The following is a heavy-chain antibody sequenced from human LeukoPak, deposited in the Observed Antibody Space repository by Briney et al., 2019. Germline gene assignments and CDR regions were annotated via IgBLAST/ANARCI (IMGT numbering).Heavy chain of an antibody. Sequence: ASVKVSCKASGYTFTSYGISWVRQAPGQGLEWMGWISAYNGNTNYAQKLQGRVTMTTDTSASTAYMELRSLRSDDTAVYYCARVVGRDYDSSGYNWFDPWGQGTLVTVSS. CDR3: ARVVGRDYDSSGYNWFDP. CDR2: ISAYNGNT. CDR1: GYTFTSYG. D-gene: IGHD3-22*01. V-gene: IGHV1-18*01. J-gene: IGHJ5*02.